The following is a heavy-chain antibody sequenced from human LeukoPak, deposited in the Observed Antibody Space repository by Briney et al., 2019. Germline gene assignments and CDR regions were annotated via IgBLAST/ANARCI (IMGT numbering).Heavy chain of an antibody. CDR2: IHYSGST. J-gene: IGHJ6*03. Sequence: SETLSLTCTVSGGSISSSSYYWGWIRQPPGKGLEWIGSIHYSGSTNYNPSPKSRVTISVDTSKNQFSLKLSSVTAADTAVYYCTGSYGDYSSSVPPHMDVWGKGTTVTISS. CDR1: GGSISSSSYY. D-gene: IGHD4-17*01. CDR3: TGSYGDYSSSVPPHMDV. V-gene: IGHV4-39*07.